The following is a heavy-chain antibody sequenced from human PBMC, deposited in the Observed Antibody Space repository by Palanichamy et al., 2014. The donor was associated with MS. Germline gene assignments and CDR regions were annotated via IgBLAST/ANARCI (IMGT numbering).Heavy chain of an antibody. CDR1: GYIFTSYY. V-gene: IGHV1-46*03. Sequence: QVQLMQSGAEVRKPGASVRLSCKASGYIFTSYYMHWVRQAPGQGLEWMGIINPSGGSTGYAQKFQGRVTMTADTSTSTVYMELSSLRSEDMAVYHCARDRLQDSSGYYFDYWGQGSLVTVSS. J-gene: IGHJ4*02. CDR2: INPSGGST. CDR3: ARDRLQDSSGYYFDY. D-gene: IGHD3-22*01.